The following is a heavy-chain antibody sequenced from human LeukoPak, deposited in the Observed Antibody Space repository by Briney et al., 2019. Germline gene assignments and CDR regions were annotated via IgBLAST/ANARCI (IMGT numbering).Heavy chain of an antibody. J-gene: IGHJ3*02. CDR3: ARLSDGQWLQFFAFDI. CDR1: GYSFTSYW. Sequence: GESLKISCKGSGYSFTSYWIGWVRQMPGKGLEWMGIIYPGDSDTRYSPSFQGQVTISADKSISTAYLQWSSLKASDTAMYYCARLSDGQWLQFFAFDIWGQGTMVTVSS. V-gene: IGHV5-51*01. D-gene: IGHD5-24*01. CDR2: IYPGDSDT.